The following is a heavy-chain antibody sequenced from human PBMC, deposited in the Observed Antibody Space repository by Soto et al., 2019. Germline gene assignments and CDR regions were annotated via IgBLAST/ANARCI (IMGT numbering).Heavy chain of an antibody. J-gene: IGHJ4*02. CDR3: ARVQGPSGYYAFDH. Sequence: GGSLRLSCVGSGSTFSSYWMHWVRQAPGKGLVWVSHINSDGSSITYADSVKGRFTMSRDNAKNTLYLQMNSLRAEDTAVYYCARVQGPSGYYAFDHWGQGALVTVSS. V-gene: IGHV3-74*01. CDR1: GSTFSSYW. D-gene: IGHD3-22*01. CDR2: INSDGSSI.